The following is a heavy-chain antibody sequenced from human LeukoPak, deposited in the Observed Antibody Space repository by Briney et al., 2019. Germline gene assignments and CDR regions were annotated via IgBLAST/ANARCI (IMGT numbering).Heavy chain of an antibody. CDR2: MSGSGGNT. V-gene: IGHV3-23*01. D-gene: IGHD2-2*01. CDR3: AKAAAADYSYFYGMDV. Sequence: GGSLRLSCAASGFTFSSYWMHWVRQAPGKGLEWVSSMSGSGGNTYFADSVKGRFTISRDNSKSTVYLQMNSLRVEDSAVYYCAKAAAADYSYFYGMDVWGQGTSVTVSS. J-gene: IGHJ6*02. CDR1: GFTFSSYW.